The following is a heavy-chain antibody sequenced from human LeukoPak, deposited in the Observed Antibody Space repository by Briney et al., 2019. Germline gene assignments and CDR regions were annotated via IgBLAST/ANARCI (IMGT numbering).Heavy chain of an antibody. Sequence: GGSLRLSCAASGITVSSKYMSWVRQAPGKGLEWVSVMQSGGSTYYADSVKGRFTISRDNSKNTLYLQMNRLRVEDTAVYYCARDGGAGWYFDLWGRGTLVTVSS. CDR1: GITVSSKY. D-gene: IGHD3-16*01. J-gene: IGHJ2*01. V-gene: IGHV3-53*01. CDR2: MQSGGST. CDR3: ARDGGAGWYFDL.